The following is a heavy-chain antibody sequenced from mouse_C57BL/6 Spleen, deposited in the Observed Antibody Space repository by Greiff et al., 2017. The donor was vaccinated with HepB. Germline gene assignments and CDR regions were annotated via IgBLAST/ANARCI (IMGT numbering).Heavy chain of an antibody. J-gene: IGHJ1*03. Sequence: VQLQQSGPELVKPGASVKISCKASGYSFTGYYMNWVKQSPEKSLEWIGEINPSTGGTTYNQKFKAKATLTVDKSSSTAYMQLKSLTSEDSAVYYCARSYGSSHWYFDGWGTGTTVTVSS. CDR2: INPSTGGT. CDR3: ARSYGSSHWYFDG. CDR1: GYSFTGYY. V-gene: IGHV1-42*01. D-gene: IGHD1-1*01.